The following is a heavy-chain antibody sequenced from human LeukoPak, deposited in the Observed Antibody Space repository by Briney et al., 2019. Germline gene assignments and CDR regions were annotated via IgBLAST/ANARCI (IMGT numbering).Heavy chain of an antibody. Sequence: QAGGSLRLSCAASGFTFSSYALNWVRQAPGKGLEWVATIKQDGGEKYYVDSVKGRFTISRDNAKNSLYLQMNSLRGEDTAVYQCVSGGNGPFDYWGQGTLVTVSS. CDR1: GFTFSSYA. V-gene: IGHV3-7*01. CDR3: VSGGNGPFDY. J-gene: IGHJ4*02. CDR2: IKQDGGEK. D-gene: IGHD6-25*01.